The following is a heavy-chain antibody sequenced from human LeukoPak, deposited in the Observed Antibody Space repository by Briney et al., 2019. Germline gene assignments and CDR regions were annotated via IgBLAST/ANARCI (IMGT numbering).Heavy chain of an antibody. CDR2: IKQDGSEK. CDR1: GFTFSSYW. J-gene: IGHJ4*02. CDR3: AKDLRSGWSV. V-gene: IGHV3-7*03. Sequence: GGSLRLSCAASGFTFSSYWMSWVRQAPGKGLEWVANIKQDGSEKYYVDSVKGRFTISRDNAKNSLYLQMNSLRGEDTALYYCAKDLRSGWSVWGQGTLVTVSS. D-gene: IGHD6-19*01.